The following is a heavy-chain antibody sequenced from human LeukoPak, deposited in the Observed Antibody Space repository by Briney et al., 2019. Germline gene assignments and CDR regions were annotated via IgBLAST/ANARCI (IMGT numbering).Heavy chain of an antibody. Sequence: SETLSLTCTVSGGSISSYYWSWIRQPPGKGLEWIGYIYYSGSTNYNPSLKSRVTISVDTSKNQFSLKLSSVTAADTAVYYCARLAVAGNDYWGQGTLATVSS. D-gene: IGHD6-19*01. V-gene: IGHV4-59*08. CDR1: GGSISSYY. CDR3: ARLAVAGNDY. CDR2: IYYSGST. J-gene: IGHJ4*02.